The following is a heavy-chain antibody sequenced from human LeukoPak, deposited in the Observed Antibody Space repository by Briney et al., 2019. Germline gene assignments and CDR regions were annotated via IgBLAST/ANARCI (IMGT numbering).Heavy chain of an antibody. J-gene: IGHJ4*02. D-gene: IGHD6-6*01. CDR2: ISDDGRST. CDR3: AKRVPYTSSSVYFDY. V-gene: IGHV3-23*01. Sequence: GGSLRLSCAASGFTFSSYGMSWVRQAPGKGLEWVSSISDDGRSTYYADSVKGRFTTSKDNSKNTMYLQMNNLRAEDTAIYYCAKRVPYTSSSVYFDYWGQGTLVTVSS. CDR1: GFTFSSYG.